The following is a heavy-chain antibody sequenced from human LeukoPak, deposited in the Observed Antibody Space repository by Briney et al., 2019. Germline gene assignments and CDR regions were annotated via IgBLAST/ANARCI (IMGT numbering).Heavy chain of an antibody. Sequence: ASVKVSCKASGYTFTGYYIQWVRQAPGQGLEWMGWINPNSGGRNYAQKFQGRVTMTRDTSISTAYMELDRLRFDDTAVYYCARDSGEVPDYWGQGTLVTVSS. CDR1: GYTFTGYY. V-gene: IGHV1-2*02. CDR2: INPNSGGR. D-gene: IGHD3-10*01. CDR3: ARDSGEVPDY. J-gene: IGHJ4*02.